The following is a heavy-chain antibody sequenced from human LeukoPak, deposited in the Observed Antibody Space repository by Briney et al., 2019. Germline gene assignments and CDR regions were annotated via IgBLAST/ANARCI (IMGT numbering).Heavy chain of an antibody. CDR1: GYTFTSYG. J-gene: IGHJ3*02. CDR2: ISAYNGNT. Sequence: ASVKVSCKASGYTFTSYGISWVRQAPGQGLEWMGWISAYNGNTNYAQKLQGRVTMTTDTSTSTAYMELRSLRSDDTAMYYCARVRYYDSSGHDAFDIWGQGTMVTVSS. CDR3: ARVRYYDSSGHDAFDI. V-gene: IGHV1-18*01. D-gene: IGHD3-22*01.